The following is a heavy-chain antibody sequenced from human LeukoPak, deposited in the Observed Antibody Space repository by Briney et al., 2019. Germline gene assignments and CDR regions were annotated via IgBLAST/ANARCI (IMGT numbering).Heavy chain of an antibody. CDR3: AKAHYYDGTHYFDY. V-gene: IGHV3-23*01. J-gene: IGHJ4*02. Sequence: GGSLRLSCAASGFTFSSYAMSWVRQAPGKGLEWVSVISGSGGSTYYADSVKGRFTISRDNSKNTLYLQMNSLRAEDTAVHYCAKAHYYDGTHYFDYWGQGTLVTVSS. CDR1: GFTFSSYA. CDR2: ISGSGGST. D-gene: IGHD3-22*01.